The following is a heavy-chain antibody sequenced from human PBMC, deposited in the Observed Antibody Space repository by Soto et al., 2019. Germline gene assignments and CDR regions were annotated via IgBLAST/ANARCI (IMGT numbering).Heavy chain of an antibody. CDR1: GGSISSGGYY. CDR2: IYYSGST. D-gene: IGHD3-10*01. Sequence: KASETLSLTCTVSGGSISSGGYYWSWIRQHPGKGLEWIGYIYYSGSTYYNPSLKSRVTISVDTSKNQFSLKLSSVTAADTAVYYCAREQGITMVRGVITRVAFDIWGQGTMVTVSS. CDR3: AREQGITMVRGVITRVAFDI. V-gene: IGHV4-31*03. J-gene: IGHJ3*02.